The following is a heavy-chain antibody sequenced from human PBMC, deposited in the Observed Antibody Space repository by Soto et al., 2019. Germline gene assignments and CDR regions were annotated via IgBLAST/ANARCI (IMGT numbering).Heavy chain of an antibody. CDR2: ISYDGSNK. CDR1: GFTFSSYA. CDR3: AREGYGIAARLHFDY. D-gene: IGHD6-6*01. V-gene: IGHV3-30-3*01. J-gene: IGHJ4*02. Sequence: VQLVESGGGVVQPGRSLRLSCAASGFTFSSYAMHWVRQAPGKGLEWVAVISYDGSNKYYADSVKGRFTISRDNSKNTLYLQMNSLRAEDTAVYYCAREGYGIAARLHFDYWGQGTLVTVSS.